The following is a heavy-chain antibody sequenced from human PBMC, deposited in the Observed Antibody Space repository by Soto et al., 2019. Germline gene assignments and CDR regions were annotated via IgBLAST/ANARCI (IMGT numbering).Heavy chain of an antibody. V-gene: IGHV3-21*01. Sequence: EVQLVESGGGLVKPGGSLRLSCISSGFTFRTYTMNWVRQAPGKGLEWVSGIRGFSPYTFYAESVKGRFTISRDNAKKSLYLPMNSLRAEDTGVYYCARDRGYDAHDYYYNAMDVWGQGTTVTVS. CDR3: ARDRGYDAHDYYYNAMDV. J-gene: IGHJ6*02. CDR2: IRGFSPYT. CDR1: GFTFRTYT. D-gene: IGHD3-10*01.